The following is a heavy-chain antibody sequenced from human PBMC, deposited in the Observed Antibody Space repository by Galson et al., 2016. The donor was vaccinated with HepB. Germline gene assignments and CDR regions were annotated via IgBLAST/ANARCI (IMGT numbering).Heavy chain of an antibody. CDR2: TYYRSKWYN. Sequence: CAIFGDSVSSDGAAWNWIRQSPSRGLEWLGRTYYRSKWYNAYALSVKSRITINPDTSKNQFSLQLNSVTPEDTAVYYCARAEANWDGGGDNWFDPWGQGTLVTVSS. V-gene: IGHV6-1*01. J-gene: IGHJ5*02. CDR1: GDSVSSDGAA. CDR3: ARAEANWDGGGDNWFDP. D-gene: IGHD7-27*01.